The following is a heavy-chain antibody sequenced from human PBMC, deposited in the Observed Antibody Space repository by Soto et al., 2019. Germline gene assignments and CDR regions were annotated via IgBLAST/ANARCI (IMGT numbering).Heavy chain of an antibody. CDR2: INVGNGNT. Sequence: QVQLVQSGAEVKKPGASVQVSCKASGYTFTAYAMHWVRQTPGQRLEWMGWINVGNGNTEYSENFQGRVTITRDTSASTAYMELSSLRPEDTAVYYCAREKLKDWGQGTLVTVSS. CDR3: AREKLKD. J-gene: IGHJ4*02. V-gene: IGHV1-3*01. CDR1: GYTFTAYA.